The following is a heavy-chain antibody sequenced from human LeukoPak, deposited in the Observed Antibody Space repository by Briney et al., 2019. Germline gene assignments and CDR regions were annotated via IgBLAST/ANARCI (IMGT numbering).Heavy chain of an antibody. CDR2: VKPYNGDT. CDR1: GYTFTGYY. V-gene: IGHV1-2*02. CDR3: ARVEGSASTWYD. J-gene: IGHJ4*02. D-gene: IGHD3-10*01. Sequence: GASVKVSCKASGYTFTGYYMHWVRQAPGQGLEWLGYVKPYNGDTKIAQKFLGRVTLTRDTSITTAYMELDRLTSDDTAVYYCARVEGSASTWYDWGQGTLVTVSS.